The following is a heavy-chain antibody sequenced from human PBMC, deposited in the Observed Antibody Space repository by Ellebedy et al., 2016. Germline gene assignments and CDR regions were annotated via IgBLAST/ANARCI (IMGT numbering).Heavy chain of an antibody. J-gene: IGHJ5*02. CDR2: IYYSGST. Sequence: SETLSLTXTVSGGSISSYYWSWIRQPPGKGLEWIGFIYYSGSTNYTPSLKSRVTISVDTSKNQFSLKLSSVTAADTAVYYCARERMGVGKGYQLRGGWFNPWGQGTLVTVSS. V-gene: IGHV4-59*12. CDR3: ARERMGVGKGYQLRGGWFNP. D-gene: IGHD2-2*01. CDR1: GGSISSYY.